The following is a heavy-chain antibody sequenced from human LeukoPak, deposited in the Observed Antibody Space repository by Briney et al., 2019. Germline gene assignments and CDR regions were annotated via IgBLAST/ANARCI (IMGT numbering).Heavy chain of an antibody. CDR1: GFTFGSYG. Sequence: PGRSLRLSCAASGFTFGSYGMHWVRQAPGKGLEWVAVISYDGSNKYYADSVKGRFTISRDNSKNTLYLQMNSLRAEDTAVYYCAKDPLWFGVMGYGMDVWGKGTTVTVSS. V-gene: IGHV3-30*18. CDR2: ISYDGSNK. D-gene: IGHD3-10*01. CDR3: AKDPLWFGVMGYGMDV. J-gene: IGHJ6*04.